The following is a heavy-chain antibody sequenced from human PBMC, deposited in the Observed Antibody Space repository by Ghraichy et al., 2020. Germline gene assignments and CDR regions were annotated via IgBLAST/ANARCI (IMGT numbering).Heavy chain of an antibody. V-gene: IGHV4-59*01. D-gene: IGHD3-3*02. CDR1: GGSISTYY. Sequence: ESLNISCTVSGGSISTYYWSWIRQPPGKGLEWIGYIYYSGSTNYNPSLKSRVTISVDTSKKQMSLKLTSVTAADMAVYYCARDVFAATGKFDTWGQGTLVTVSS. CDR3: ARDVFAATGKFDT. CDR2: IYYSGST. J-gene: IGHJ5*02.